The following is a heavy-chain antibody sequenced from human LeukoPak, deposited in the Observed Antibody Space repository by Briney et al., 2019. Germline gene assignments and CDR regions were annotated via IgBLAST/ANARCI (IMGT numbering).Heavy chain of an antibody. CDR1: GGSISSYY. J-gene: IGHJ4*02. V-gene: IGHV4-39*07. CDR2: IYYSGST. D-gene: IGHD2-15*01. Sequence: SETLSLTCTVSGGSISSYYWGWIRQPPGKGLEWIGSIYYSGSTYYNPSLKSRVTISVDTSKNQFSLKLSSVTAADTAVYYCARDRDCSGGSCYSGRDYWGQGTLVTVSS. CDR3: ARDRDCSGGSCYSGRDY.